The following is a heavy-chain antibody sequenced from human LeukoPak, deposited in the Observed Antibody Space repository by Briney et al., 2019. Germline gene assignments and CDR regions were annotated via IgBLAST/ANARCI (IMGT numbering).Heavy chain of an antibody. Sequence: GGSLRLSCAASGFAFSSYAMHWVRQAPGKGLEWVAIISYDGTIEDYSDSVKGRFTISRDNFKNTLFLQMNSLRDEDTAVYYCARIVTTAFDYWGQGTLVTVSS. D-gene: IGHD4-17*01. CDR1: GFAFSSYA. CDR3: ARIVTTAFDY. J-gene: IGHJ4*02. CDR2: ISYDGTIE. V-gene: IGHV3-30*04.